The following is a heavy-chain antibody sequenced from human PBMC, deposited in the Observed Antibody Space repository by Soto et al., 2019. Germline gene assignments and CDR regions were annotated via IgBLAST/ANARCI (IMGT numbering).Heavy chain of an antibody. D-gene: IGHD4-17*01. J-gene: IGHJ4*02. V-gene: IGHV1-8*01. Sequence: QVQLVQSGAEVKKSGASVKVSCKASGYTFTSHDINWVRQATGQGLEWMGWMNPNSGNTGYAQKFQGRVSMTRNTSISTAYMELSSLRSEDTAVYYCARWDYGDYARFDYWGQGTLVTVSS. CDR2: MNPNSGNT. CDR3: ARWDYGDYARFDY. CDR1: GYTFTSHD.